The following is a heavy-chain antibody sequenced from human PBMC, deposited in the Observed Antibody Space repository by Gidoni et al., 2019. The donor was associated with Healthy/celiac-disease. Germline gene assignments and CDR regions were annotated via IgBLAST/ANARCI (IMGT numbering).Heavy chain of an antibody. CDR3: AKDVGYCSGGSCYPAGFDY. CDR1: GFTFSSYA. CDR2: ISGSGGST. V-gene: IGHV3-23*01. D-gene: IGHD2-15*01. J-gene: IGHJ4*02. Sequence: EVQLLESGGGLVQPGGSLRLSCAASGFTFSSYAMSWVRQAPGKGLEGVSAISGSGGSTYYADSVKGRFTISRDNSKNTLYLQMNSLRAEDTAVYYCAKDVGYCSGGSCYPAGFDYWGQGTLVTVSS.